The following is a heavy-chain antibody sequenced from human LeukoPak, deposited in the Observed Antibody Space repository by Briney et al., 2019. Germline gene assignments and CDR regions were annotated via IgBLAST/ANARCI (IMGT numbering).Heavy chain of an antibody. CDR3: ARDLIVGEGVDV. J-gene: IGHJ6*02. CDR1: EFTFSSYE. Sequence: GGSLRLSCAASEFTFSSYEMNWVRQAPGKGPEWVSYISGSGSTIYYADSVKGRFTISRDNAKNSLYLQMNSLRAEDTAVYYCARDLIVGEGVDVWGQGTTVTVSS. CDR2: ISGSGSTI. D-gene: IGHD3-22*01. V-gene: IGHV3-48*03.